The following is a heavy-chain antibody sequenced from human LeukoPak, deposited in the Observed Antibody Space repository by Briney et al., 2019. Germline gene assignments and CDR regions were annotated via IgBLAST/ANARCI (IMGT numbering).Heavy chain of an antibody. CDR1: GGSINNSYWT. CDR3: AHRNSGSYYSGRDY. J-gene: IGHJ4*02. CDR2: IYWDDDK. Sequence: TLSLTCTVSGGSINNSYWTWIRQPPGKALEWLALIYWDDDKRYSPSLKNRLTITKDTSKNQVVLTMTNMDPVDTATYYCAHRNSGSYYSGRDYWGQGTLVTVSS. V-gene: IGHV2-5*08. D-gene: IGHD1-26*01.